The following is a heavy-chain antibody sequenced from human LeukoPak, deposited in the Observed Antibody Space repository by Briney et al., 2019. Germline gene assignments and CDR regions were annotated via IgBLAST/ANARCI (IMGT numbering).Heavy chain of an antibody. CDR3: ARGDYSNYYFDY. V-gene: IGHV1-2*06. Sequence: GASVKVSCKASGYTFTGYYMHWVRQAPGQGLEWMGRIDPNSGGTNYAQKFQGRVTMTGDTSISTAYMELSRLRSDDTAVYYCARGDYSNYYFDYWGQGTLVTVSS. CDR2: IDPNSGGT. J-gene: IGHJ4*02. D-gene: IGHD4-11*01. CDR1: GYTFTGYY.